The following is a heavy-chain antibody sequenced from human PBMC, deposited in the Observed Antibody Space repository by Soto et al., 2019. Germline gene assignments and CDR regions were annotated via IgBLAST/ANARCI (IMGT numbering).Heavy chain of an antibody. V-gene: IGHV1-18*01. D-gene: IGHD3-10*01. CDR3: ARVAGLGSGSRYCDN. CDR2: SVAGSGTT. Sequence: QVQLVQSGAEVTKPGASVKVSCKTSGFTFSAFGVTWVRQAPGQGLEWMAWSVAGSGTTVYAQNFQGRVTVTTDTSTNTAYMELRSLTSDDTAVYYCARVAGLGSGSRYCDNWGQGTLVTVSS. CDR1: GFTFSAFG. J-gene: IGHJ4*02.